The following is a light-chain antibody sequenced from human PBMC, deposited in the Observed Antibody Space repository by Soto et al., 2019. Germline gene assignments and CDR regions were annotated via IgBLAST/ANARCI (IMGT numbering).Light chain of an antibody. V-gene: IGLV2-14*01. CDR1: SSDVGGYNY. Sequence: QSVLTQPASVSGSPGQSITISCTGTSSDVGGYNYVSWYQQHPGKAPKLMIYDVSNRPSGVSNRFSGSKSGNTASLTISGLQAEDEADYYCSSYTSSSTPFRFGGGTKVTVL. CDR3: SSYTSSSTPFR. J-gene: IGLJ2*01. CDR2: DVS.